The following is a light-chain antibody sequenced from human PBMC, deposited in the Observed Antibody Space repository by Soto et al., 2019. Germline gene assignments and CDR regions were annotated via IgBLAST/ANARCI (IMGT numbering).Light chain of an antibody. Sequence: EIVMTQSPATLSVSTGERGTLSCRASQSVSSSYLAWYQQKPGQAPRLLIYGASSRATGIPDRFSGSGSGTDFTLTISRLEPEDFAVYYCQQYGSSLWTFGQGTKVDIK. J-gene: IGKJ1*01. CDR3: QQYGSSLWT. CDR2: GAS. CDR1: QSVSSSY. V-gene: IGKV3-20*01.